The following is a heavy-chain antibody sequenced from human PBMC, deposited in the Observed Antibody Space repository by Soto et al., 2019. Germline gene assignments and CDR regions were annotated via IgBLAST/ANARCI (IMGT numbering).Heavy chain of an antibody. J-gene: IGHJ4*02. Sequence: ASVKLSCKASGYTFTSYASHWVRQAPGQRLEWMGWINAGNGNTKYSQKFQGRVTITRDTSASTAYMELSSLRSEDTAVYYCARSENRVVPAAIPYYFDYWGQGTLVTVSS. V-gene: IGHV1-3*01. CDR1: GYTFTSYA. CDR2: INAGNGNT. CDR3: ARSENRVVPAAIPYYFDY. D-gene: IGHD2-2*01.